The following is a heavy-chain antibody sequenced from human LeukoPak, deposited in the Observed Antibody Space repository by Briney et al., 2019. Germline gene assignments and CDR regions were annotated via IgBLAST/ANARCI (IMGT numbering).Heavy chain of an antibody. Sequence: SETLSLTCIVSGGSISSSSYYWGWIRQPPGEGLEWIGSIYFSGSTHYYNPSLKSRVTISVDTSKNQFSLKLTSVTAADTAVYYCARQMEQWLVKVGFDLWGQGTVVTVSS. CDR2: IYFSGSTH. V-gene: IGHV4-39*07. J-gene: IGHJ3*01. D-gene: IGHD6-19*01. CDR1: GGSISSSSYY. CDR3: ARQMEQWLVKVGFDL.